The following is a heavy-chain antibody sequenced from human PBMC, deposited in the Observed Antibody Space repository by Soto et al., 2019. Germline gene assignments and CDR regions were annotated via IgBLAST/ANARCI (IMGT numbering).Heavy chain of an antibody. D-gene: IGHD3-10*01. J-gene: IGHJ4*02. CDR1: GFTFSNYA. CDR3: AKGGQSYDY. V-gene: IGHV3-23*01. Sequence: PGGSLRLSCPASGFTFSNYAMRWVRQAPGKGLEWVSAISASVGSTYYTDSVKGRFTISRDNSKNTLYLQMNSLRAEDTAVYYCAKGGQSYDYWGQGTLVTVSS. CDR2: ISASVGST.